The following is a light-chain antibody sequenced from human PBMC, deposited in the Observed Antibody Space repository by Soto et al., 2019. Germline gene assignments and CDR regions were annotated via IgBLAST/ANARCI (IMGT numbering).Light chain of an antibody. V-gene: IGKV1-5*03. CDR1: QSISSW. CDR3: QQYKSHRRT. Sequence: DIQMTQSPSTLSASVGDRVTITCRASQSISSWLAWYQQKPGKAPKLLINKASSLESGVPSRFSGSGSGTEFTLTISSLQPDDFATYYCQQYKSHRRTFGQGTKV. CDR2: KAS. J-gene: IGKJ1*01.